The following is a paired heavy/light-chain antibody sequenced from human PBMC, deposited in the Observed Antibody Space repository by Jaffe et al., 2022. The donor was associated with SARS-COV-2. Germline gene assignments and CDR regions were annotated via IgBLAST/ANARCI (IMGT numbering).Heavy chain of an antibody. J-gene: IGHJ4*02. CDR2: INNGGNTI. Sequence: QGQLVESGGGLVRPGGSLRLSCAASGFSFSDYSLSWIRQAPGKGLEWISYINNGGNTIHYADSVQGRFTISRDNAKSSLYLQMNSLRVDDTAVYYCAREFVEMAHDYWGQGTLVAVSS. D-gene: IGHD3-16*01. V-gene: IGHV3-11*01. CDR3: AREFVEMAHDY. CDR1: GFSFSDYS.
Light chain of an antibody. CDR3: QQGYGTPVT. V-gene: IGKV1-39*01. J-gene: IGKJ4*01. CDR1: QYIRSF. Sequence: DIQMTQSPSSLSASVGDRVTITCRASQYIRSFLNWYQQIPGKAPKILIYGASNLQSGVPSRFSGSGSGTDFTLIISSLQPEDFATYYCQQGYGTPVTFGGGTKVEIK. CDR2: GAS.